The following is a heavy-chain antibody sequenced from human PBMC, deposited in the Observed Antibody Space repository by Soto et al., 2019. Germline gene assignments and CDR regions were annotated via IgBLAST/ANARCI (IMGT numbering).Heavy chain of an antibody. J-gene: IGHJ4*02. CDR2: FYYSEST. Sequence: SETLSLTCTVSGGSISSGPYSWGWIRQPPGEGLEWIGTFYYSESTYYNPSLESRVTISVDTSKNQFSLKVTSVTVADTAVYYCARQHYYDSSGYYTWNWGQGTLVTVSS. V-gene: IGHV4-39*01. CDR1: GGSISSGPYS. D-gene: IGHD3-22*01. CDR3: ARQHYYDSSGYYTWN.